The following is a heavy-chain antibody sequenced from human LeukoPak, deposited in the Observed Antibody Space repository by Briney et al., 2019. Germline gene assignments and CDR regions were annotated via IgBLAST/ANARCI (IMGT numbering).Heavy chain of an antibody. Sequence: SETLSLTCTVSGGSLSSSSYYWGWIRQPPGKGLEWIGSIYYSGSTYYNPSLKSRVTISVDTSKNQFSLKLSSVTAADTAVYYCARRAIFGVVIIRGYFDYWGQGTLVTVSS. V-gene: IGHV4-39*01. J-gene: IGHJ4*02. CDR2: IYYSGST. D-gene: IGHD3-3*01. CDR1: GGSLSSSSYY. CDR3: ARRAIFGVVIIRGYFDY.